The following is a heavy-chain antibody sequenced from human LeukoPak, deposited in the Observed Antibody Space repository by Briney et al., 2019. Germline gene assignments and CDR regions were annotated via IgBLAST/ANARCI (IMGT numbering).Heavy chain of an antibody. CDR3: ARGRSAYYYDSSGRRPDAFDI. V-gene: IGHV4-34*01. CDR1: GGSFSGYY. Sequence: SETLSLTCAVYGGSFSGYYWSWIRQPPGKGLEWIGEINHSGSTNYNPSLKSRVTISVDTSKNQFSLKLSSVTAADTALYYCARGRSAYYYDSSGRRPDAFDIWGQGTMVTVSS. D-gene: IGHD3-22*01. J-gene: IGHJ3*02. CDR2: INHSGST.